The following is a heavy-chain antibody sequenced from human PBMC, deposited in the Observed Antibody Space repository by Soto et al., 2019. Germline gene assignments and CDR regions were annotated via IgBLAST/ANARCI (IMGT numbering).Heavy chain of an antibody. CDR1: GGSLNSGGYS. J-gene: IGHJ5*02. Sequence: NPSETLSLTCSVSGGSLNSGGYSWSWIRQPPGKGLEWIGFISPSGSPAYNPSLKCRVTISVDRSNNQISLELSSVTAADTAVYYCARGVRAWGPGTLVTVSS. V-gene: IGHV4-30-2*01. D-gene: IGHD3-10*02. CDR2: ISPSGSP. CDR3: ARGVRA.